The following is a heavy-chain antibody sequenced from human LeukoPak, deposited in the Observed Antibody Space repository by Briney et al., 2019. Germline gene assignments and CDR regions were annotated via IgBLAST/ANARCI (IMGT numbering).Heavy chain of an antibody. CDR1: GGSISSYY. Sequence: SETLSLTCTVSGGSISSYYWSWIRQPPGKGLEWIGYIYYSGSTNYNPSLKSRVTISVDTSKNQFSLKLSSVTAADTAVYYCASGIAAAGPGWFDPWGQGTLVTVSS. CDR3: ASGIAAAGPGWFDP. J-gene: IGHJ5*02. D-gene: IGHD6-13*01. CDR2: IYYSGST. V-gene: IGHV4-59*08.